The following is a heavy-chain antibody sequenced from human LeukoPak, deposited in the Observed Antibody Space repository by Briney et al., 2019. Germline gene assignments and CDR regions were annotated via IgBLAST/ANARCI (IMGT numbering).Heavy chain of an antibody. CDR1: GGSISTYY. D-gene: IGHD2-2*01. CDR3: ARDIIHCSSTSCPPDWFDP. Sequence: SEPLSLTCTVSGGSISTYYWSWIRQSPGKGLEWIAYISKTGSTNYNPSLGSRVTMSVDTSKSQFSLRLNSVTAADTAVYYCARDIIHCSSTSCPPDWFDPWGQGTLVTVSS. CDR2: ISKTGST. V-gene: IGHV4-59*01. J-gene: IGHJ5*02.